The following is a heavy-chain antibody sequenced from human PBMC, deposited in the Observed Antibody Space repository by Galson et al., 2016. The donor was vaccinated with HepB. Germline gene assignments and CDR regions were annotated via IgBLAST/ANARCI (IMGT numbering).Heavy chain of an antibody. Sequence: SVRLSCEASGFSFTTYTMHWVRQAPGKGLEWVALIGYDGSKTYYTESVQGRVTITRDNSRDTPYIQMNSLRAEDTAVYYCARDGYGGNFDGWGQGTLVTVSS. CDR1: GFSFTTYT. CDR2: IGYDGSKT. V-gene: IGHV3-33*01. J-gene: IGHJ4*02. CDR3: ARDGYGGNFDG. D-gene: IGHD4-23*01.